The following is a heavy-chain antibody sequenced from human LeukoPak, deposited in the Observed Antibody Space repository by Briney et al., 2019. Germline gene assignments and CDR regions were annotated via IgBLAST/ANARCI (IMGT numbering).Heavy chain of an antibody. V-gene: IGHV5-51*01. Sequence: GESLKISCETSGYTFTHYWIGWVRQMPGKGLEWTGIIYPGDSDTRYSPSFQGQVTISADKSINTAYLQWHSLKASDTAIYYCARHGSTRPLDYWGQGTLVTVSS. CDR2: IYPGDSDT. CDR3: ARHGSTRPLDY. D-gene: IGHD6-6*01. CDR1: GYTFTHYW. J-gene: IGHJ4*02.